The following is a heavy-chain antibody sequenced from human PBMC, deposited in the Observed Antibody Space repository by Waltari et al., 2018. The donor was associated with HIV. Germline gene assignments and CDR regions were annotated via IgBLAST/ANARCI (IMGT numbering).Heavy chain of an antibody. CDR3: ARENAQYYYDSSGYYSYYYYYGMDV. CDR1: GFTVSSNY. D-gene: IGHD3-22*01. J-gene: IGHJ6*02. CDR2: IYSGGST. V-gene: IGHV3-66*01. Sequence: EVQLVESGGGLVQPGGSLRLSCAASGFTVSSNYMSWVRQAPGKGLEWVSVIYSGGSTYSPDSGKGRFTSSRDNSKNTLYLQMNSLRAEDTAVYYCARENAQYYYDSSGYYSYYYYYGMDVWGQGTTVTVSS.